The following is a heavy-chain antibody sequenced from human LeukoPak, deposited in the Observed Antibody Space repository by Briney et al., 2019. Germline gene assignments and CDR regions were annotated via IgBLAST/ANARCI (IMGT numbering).Heavy chain of an antibody. D-gene: IGHD6-13*01. V-gene: IGHV3-74*01. CDR3: VRGSPGYSSSWHAY. J-gene: IGHJ4*02. Sequence: GGSLRLSCAASGFILSSTWMHWVRQAPGKGLVWVSRINSDATSTSYADSVRGRFTISRDDAKNTMYLQMNSLRAEDTAMYYCVRGSPGYSSSWHAYWGQGTLVTVSS. CDR2: INSDATST. CDR1: GFILSSTW.